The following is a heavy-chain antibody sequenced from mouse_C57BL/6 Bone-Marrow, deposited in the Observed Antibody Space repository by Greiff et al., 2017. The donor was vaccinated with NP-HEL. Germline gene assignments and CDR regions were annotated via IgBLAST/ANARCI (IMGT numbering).Heavy chain of an antibody. V-gene: IGHV1-81*01. CDR2: IYPRSGNT. Sequence: QVQLKESGAELARPGASVKLSCKASGYTFTSYGISWVKQRTGQGLEWIGEIYPRSGNTYYNEKFKGKATLTADKSSSTAYMELRSLTSEASAVYFCAIGPYYGSSGYFDVWDTGTAITVSA. CDR3: AIGPYYGSSGYFDV. CDR1: GYTFTSYG. J-gene: IGHJ1*03. D-gene: IGHD1-1*01.